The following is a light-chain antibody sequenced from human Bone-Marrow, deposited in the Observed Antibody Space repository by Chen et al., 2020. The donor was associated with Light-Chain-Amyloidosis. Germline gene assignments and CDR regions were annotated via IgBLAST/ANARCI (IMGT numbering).Light chain of an antibody. CDR1: TSNIGNNY. Sequence: QAALTQPPSVSAAPGQNVTISCSGSTSNIGNNYVSWSHHLPGTAPKLLIYDNNERPSGISDRFSGSKSATSAALGSSGRRTGDEADYYCGTWDSSLNAAVFGGGTKVTVL. V-gene: IGLV1-51*01. CDR2: DNN. CDR3: GTWDSSLNAAV. J-gene: IGLJ2*01.